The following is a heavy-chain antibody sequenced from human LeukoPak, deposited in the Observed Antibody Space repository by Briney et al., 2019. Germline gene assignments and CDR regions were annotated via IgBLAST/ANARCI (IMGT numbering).Heavy chain of an antibody. CDR3: AKGSPIYYFDY. V-gene: IGHV3-23*01. D-gene: IGHD2-21*01. J-gene: IGHJ4*02. CDR1: GFTFSSYA. Sequence: GGSLRLSCAASGFTFSSYAMSWVRQAPGKGLERVSLIGGGSDNTYYADSVKGRFTISRDNSKNTLYLQMNSLRAEDTAVYYCAKGSPIYYFDYWGQGTLVTVSS. CDR2: IGGGSDNT.